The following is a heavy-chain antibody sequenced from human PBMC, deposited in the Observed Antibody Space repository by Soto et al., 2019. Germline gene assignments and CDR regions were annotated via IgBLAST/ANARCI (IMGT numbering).Heavy chain of an antibody. D-gene: IGHD6-6*01. Sequence: PGESLKISCQGSGYSFANFWIGWVRQMPGKGLEWMGIIYPGDSDTRYSPSFQGQVTISADKSISTAYLQWSSLKASDTAMYYCAREGSSYYYGMDVWGQGTTVTVS. J-gene: IGHJ6*02. CDR2: IYPGDSDT. V-gene: IGHV5-51*01. CDR1: GYSFANFW. CDR3: AREGSSYYYGMDV.